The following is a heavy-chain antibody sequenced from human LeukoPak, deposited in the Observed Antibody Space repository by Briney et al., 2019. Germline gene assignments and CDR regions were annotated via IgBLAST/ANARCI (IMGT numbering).Heavy chain of an antibody. Sequence: GASVKVSCKASGGTFSSYAISWVRQAPGQGLEWMGGIIPIFGTANYAQKFQGRVTITADKSTSTAYMELSSLRSEDTAIYYCATDLGRTDKQWLVQVVGYWGQGTLVTVSS. J-gene: IGHJ4*02. CDR2: IIPIFGTA. CDR3: ATDLGRTDKQWLVQVVGY. V-gene: IGHV1-69*06. CDR1: GGTFSSYA. D-gene: IGHD6-19*01.